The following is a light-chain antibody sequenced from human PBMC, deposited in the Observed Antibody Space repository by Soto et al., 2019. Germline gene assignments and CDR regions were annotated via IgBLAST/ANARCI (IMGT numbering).Light chain of an antibody. CDR2: EVT. CDR3: SSYTKTGTRV. V-gene: IGLV2-14*01. Sequence: QSALTQPASVSGSPGQSITISCTGTSSDIGAYNYVSWYQHHPGEAPELIIYEVTYRPSGVSDRFSGSKSANTASLTISGLQAEDEADYYCSSYTKTGTRVFGNGTKVTV. J-gene: IGLJ1*01. CDR1: SSDIGAYNY.